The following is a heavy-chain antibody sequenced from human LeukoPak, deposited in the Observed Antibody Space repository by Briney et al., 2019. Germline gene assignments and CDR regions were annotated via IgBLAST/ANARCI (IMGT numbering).Heavy chain of an antibody. Sequence: PGGSLRLSCAASGFTFSTYSMNWVRQAPGKGLEWLSYISSSSTIYYADSVKGRFTISRDNAKNSLYLQLNSLRADDTAVYYCARGGGGGSSLLFDYRGQGTLVTVSS. CDR2: ISSSSTI. CDR1: GFTFSTYS. D-gene: IGHD1-26*01. J-gene: IGHJ4*02. V-gene: IGHV3-48*01. CDR3: ARGGGGGSSLLFDY.